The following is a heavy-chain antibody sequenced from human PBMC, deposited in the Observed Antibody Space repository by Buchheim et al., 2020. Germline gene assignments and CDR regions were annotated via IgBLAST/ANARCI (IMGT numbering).Heavy chain of an antibody. J-gene: IGHJ3*02. CDR3: ARELGFKGSLDI. CDR2: ISDNGNTK. Sequence: QVQLVESGGGVVQPGRSLRLSCTASGFTFGTYSIHWVRQTPGKGLEWVAVISDNGNTKFYSGSVKGRFTISRANSKNMLFLQMNSLTTDDAAVYFCARELGFKGSLDIWG. V-gene: IGHV3-30*04. D-gene: IGHD2-2*03. CDR1: GFTFGTYS.